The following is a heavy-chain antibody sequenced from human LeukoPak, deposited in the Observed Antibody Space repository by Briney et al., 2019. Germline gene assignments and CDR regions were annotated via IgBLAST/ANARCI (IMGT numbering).Heavy chain of an antibody. D-gene: IGHD4-17*01. CDR2: IRSKANSYAT. J-gene: IGHJ4*02. CDR1: GFTFSGSA. V-gene: IGHV3-73*01. CDR3: TSGDYRAFQVIDY. Sequence: GGSLKLSCAASGFTFSGSAMHWVRQASGKGLEWVGRIRSKANSYATAYAASVKGRFTISRDDSKNTAYLQMNSLKTEDTPVYYCTSGDYRAFQVIDYWGQGTLVTVSS.